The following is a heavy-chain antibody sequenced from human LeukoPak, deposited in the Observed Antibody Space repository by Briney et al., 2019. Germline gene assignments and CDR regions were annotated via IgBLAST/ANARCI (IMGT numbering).Heavy chain of an antibody. Sequence: ASVKVSCKASGHTFPNHQIHWVRQAPGQGLEWMGIINPSGDSTTYAQKFQGRVTMTRDMSTSTVYMELSSLRSEDTAVYYCASVSILGPNRFDYWGQGTLVTVSS. CDR2: INPSGDST. CDR1: GHTFPNHQ. CDR3: ASVSILGPNRFDY. D-gene: IGHD1-26*01. V-gene: IGHV1-46*01. J-gene: IGHJ4*01.